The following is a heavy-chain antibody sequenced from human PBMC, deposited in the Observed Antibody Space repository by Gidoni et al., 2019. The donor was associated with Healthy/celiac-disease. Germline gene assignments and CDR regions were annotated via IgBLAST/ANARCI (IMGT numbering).Heavy chain of an antibody. CDR3: ARERGYDFWSGYYRVGLFDP. CDR1: GGSFSGYY. Sequence: QVQLQQWGAGLLKPSETLSLTCAVYGGSFSGYYWSWIRQPPGKGLEWIGEINHSGSTNYNPSRKSRVTISVDTSKNQFSLKLSSVTAADTAVYYCARERGYDFWSGYYRVGLFDPWGQGTLVTVSS. J-gene: IGHJ5*02. D-gene: IGHD3-3*01. V-gene: IGHV4-34*01. CDR2: INHSGST.